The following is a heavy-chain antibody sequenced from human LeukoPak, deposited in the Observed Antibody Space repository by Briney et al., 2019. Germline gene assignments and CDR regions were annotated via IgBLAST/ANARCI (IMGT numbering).Heavy chain of an antibody. Sequence: GGSLRLSCAASGFTFNVYAMSWVRQAPGKGLEWVSTISAGGGDSYYADSVKGRFSISRDNSKSTLYLQMNSLRAEDTAVYYCVKDGKKDCSGSGCSSPRWVQGTLVTVSS. CDR1: GFTFNVYA. CDR3: VKDGKKDCSGSGCSSPR. J-gene: IGHJ4*02. V-gene: IGHV3-23*01. CDR2: ISAGGGDS. D-gene: IGHD2-15*01.